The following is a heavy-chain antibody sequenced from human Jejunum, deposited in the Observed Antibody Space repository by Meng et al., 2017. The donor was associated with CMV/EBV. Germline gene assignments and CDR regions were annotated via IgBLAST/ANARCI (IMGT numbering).Heavy chain of an antibody. D-gene: IGHD1-26*01. CDR3: ANTKYSGTYFDF. Sequence: AASGFTFSTYAMSWVRQVRGKGLVWVSRINGDGNTTAYADSVQGRFTISRDNAQNTLYLQMNSLTAEDMGVYYCANTKYSGTYFDFWGQGTLVTVSS. CDR2: INGDGNTT. CDR1: GFTFSTYA. J-gene: IGHJ4*02. V-gene: IGHV3-74*01.